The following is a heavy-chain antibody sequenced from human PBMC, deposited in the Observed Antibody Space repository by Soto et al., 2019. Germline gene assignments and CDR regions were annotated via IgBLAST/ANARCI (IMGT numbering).Heavy chain of an antibody. CDR1: GYSFPIYW. CDR2: IYPADSDT. CDR3: ARQDGDGLYYFDY. D-gene: IGHD4-17*01. Sequence: PEESLKISCKGSGYSFPIYWIAWVRQMPGKGLEWMGVIYPADSDTRYSPSFQGQVSISADKSVSTAYLQWSSLQASDTAIYYCARQDGDGLYYFDYWGQGTPVTVSS. J-gene: IGHJ4*02. V-gene: IGHV5-51*01.